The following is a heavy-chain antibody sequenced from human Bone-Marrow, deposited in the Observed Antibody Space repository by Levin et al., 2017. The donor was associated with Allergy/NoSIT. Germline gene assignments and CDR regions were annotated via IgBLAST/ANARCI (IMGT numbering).Heavy chain of an antibody. CDR2: IIPIFGTA. J-gene: IGHJ6*02. D-gene: IGHD2-2*01. CDR3: ARTPRQQGYCSSTSCFPYYYYGMDV. CDR1: GGTFSSYA. Sequence: ASVKVSCKASGGTFSSYAISWVRQAPGQGLEWMGGIIPIFGTANYAQKFQGRVTITADESTSTAYMELSSLRSEDTAVYYCARTPRQQGYCSSTSCFPYYYYGMDVWGQGTTVTVSS. V-gene: IGHV1-69*13.